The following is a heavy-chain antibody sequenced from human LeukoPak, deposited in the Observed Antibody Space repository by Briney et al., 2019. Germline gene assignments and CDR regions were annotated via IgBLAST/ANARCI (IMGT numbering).Heavy chain of an antibody. V-gene: IGHV3-7*01. D-gene: IGHD3/OR15-3a*01. CDR2: IKQDGSEK. Sequence: GGSLRLSCAASGFTFSSYWMTWVRQAPGKGLEWVANIKQDGSEKYYVDSVKGRFTISRDNAKNSLYLQMNSLRVEDTAVYYCARPSFRTGSYFDHWGQGTLVTVSS. J-gene: IGHJ4*02. CDR3: ARPSFRTGSYFDH. CDR1: GFTFSSYW.